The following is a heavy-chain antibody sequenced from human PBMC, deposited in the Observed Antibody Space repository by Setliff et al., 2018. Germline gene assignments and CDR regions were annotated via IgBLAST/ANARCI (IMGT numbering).Heavy chain of an antibody. CDR3: TTSRAPRVVLAADFDL. V-gene: IGHV1-18*01. Sequence: KVSCKTSGFNFITYGFSWVRQAPGQGLEWMGWISPYSGETNNAQKFQDRLSVTADTSSKTIYMELRSLTSDDTAVYFCTTSRAPRVVLAADFDLWGQGTLVTVSS. CDR2: ISPYSGET. J-gene: IGHJ4*02. D-gene: IGHD2-21*01. CDR1: GFNFITYG.